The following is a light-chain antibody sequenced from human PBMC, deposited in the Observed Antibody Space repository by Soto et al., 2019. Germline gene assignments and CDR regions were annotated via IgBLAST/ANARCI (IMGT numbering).Light chain of an antibody. CDR2: RTS. CDR3: VLLYGGAWV. V-gene: IGLV7-43*01. J-gene: IGLJ3*02. Sequence: QTVVTQDTTLTVSPGGTVTLTCALTTGAVTSDYYPNWFQRRPGQALRTLIYRTSNKHSWTPARFSGSLLGGKAALTLSGVQPEDEADYYCVLLYGGAWVFGGGTKLTVL. CDR1: TGAVTSDYY.